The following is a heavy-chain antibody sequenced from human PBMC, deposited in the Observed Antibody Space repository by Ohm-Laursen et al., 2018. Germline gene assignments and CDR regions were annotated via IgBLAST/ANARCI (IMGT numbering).Heavy chain of an antibody. CDR3: ARGPVSDYGDYWYFDL. CDR2: IIPIFGTA. J-gene: IGHJ2*01. D-gene: IGHD4-17*01. V-gene: IGHV1-69*13. Sequence: SVKVSCKASGYTFTSYYMHWVRQAPGQGLEWMGGIIPIFGTANYAQKFQDRVTITADESTSTAYMELSSLRSEDTAVYNCARGPVSDYGDYWYFDLWGRGTLVTVSS. CDR1: GYTFTSYY.